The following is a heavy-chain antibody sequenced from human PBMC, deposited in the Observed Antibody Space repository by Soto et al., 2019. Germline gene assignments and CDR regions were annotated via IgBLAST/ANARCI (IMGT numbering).Heavy chain of an antibody. Sequence: ASVKVSCQASGYTFTSYYMHWVRQAPGQGLEWMGIINPSGGSTSYAQKFQERVTITRDMSTSTAYMELSSLRSEDTAVYYCAAGRTGGSYYGMDVWGQGTTVTVSS. CDR3: AAGRTGGSYYGMDV. CDR1: GYTFTSYY. D-gene: IGHD2-2*01. J-gene: IGHJ6*02. V-gene: IGHV1-46*01. CDR2: INPSGGST.